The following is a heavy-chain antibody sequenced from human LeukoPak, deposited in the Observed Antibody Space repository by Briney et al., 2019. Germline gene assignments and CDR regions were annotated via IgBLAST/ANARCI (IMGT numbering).Heavy chain of an antibody. J-gene: IGHJ4*02. CDR1: GYTFTSYA. Sequence: GASVKVSCKASGYTFTSYAMHWVRQAPGQRLEWMGWINAGNGDTKYSQKFQGRVTITRDTSASTAYMELSSLRSEDTGVYYCARDYSAVAGIDYWGQGTLVTVSS. V-gene: IGHV1-3*01. D-gene: IGHD6-19*01. CDR2: INAGNGDT. CDR3: ARDYSAVAGIDY.